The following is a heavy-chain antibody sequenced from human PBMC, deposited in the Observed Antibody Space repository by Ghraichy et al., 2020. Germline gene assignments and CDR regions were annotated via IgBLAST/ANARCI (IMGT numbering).Heavy chain of an antibody. V-gene: IGHV3-48*02. CDR2: ISSSSSTI. CDR3: ARHGDQYGSDAFDI. D-gene: IGHD3-10*01. J-gene: IGHJ3*02. Sequence: GGSLRLSCAASGFTFSSYSMNWVRQAPGKGLEWVSYISSSSSTIYYADSVKGRFTISRDNAKNSLYLQMNSLRDEDTAVYYCARHGDQYGSDAFDIWGQGTMVTVSS. CDR1: GFTFSSYS.